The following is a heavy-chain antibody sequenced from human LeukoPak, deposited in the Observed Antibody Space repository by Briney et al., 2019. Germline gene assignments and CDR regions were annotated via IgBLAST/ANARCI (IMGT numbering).Heavy chain of an antibody. J-gene: IGHJ4*02. CDR1: GYTFASYD. D-gene: IGHD6-19*01. V-gene: IGHV1-8*01. CDR3: ATGPSGWYGWGY. CDR2: MNPNSGNT. Sequence: GASVKVSCKASGYTFASYDINWVRQATGQGLEWMGWMNPNSGNTGYAQKFQGRVTMTRNTSISTAYMELSSLRSEDTAVYYCATGPSGWYGWGYWGQGTLVTVSS.